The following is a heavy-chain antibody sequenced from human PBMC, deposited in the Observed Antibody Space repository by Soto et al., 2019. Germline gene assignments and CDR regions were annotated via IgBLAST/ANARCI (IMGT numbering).Heavy chain of an antibody. V-gene: IGHV3-74*01. CDR3: GTVFEH. CDR1: GITFSGFW. CDR2: VDSAGSGT. J-gene: IGHJ4*02. Sequence: VPLVESGGGSVQPGGSLRLSCVASGITFSGFWMHWVRQVPGKGLVWVARVDSAGSGTSYADSVKGRFTICRDSDKDTRSLNMDSLRVEDTAVYYCGTVFEHWGEGIPVTVSS.